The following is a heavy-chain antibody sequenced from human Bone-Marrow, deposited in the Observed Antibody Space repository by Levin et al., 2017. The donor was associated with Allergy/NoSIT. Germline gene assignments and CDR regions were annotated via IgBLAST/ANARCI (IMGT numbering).Heavy chain of an antibody. V-gene: IGHV3-48*03. Sequence: GGSLRLSCTASGFTFSTYEMDWVRQAPGKGLEWVSYISSSSGTIHYADSVKGRFTISRDNAKNSLYLQMNSLRADDTAVYFCARDAFHYYGMDVWGQGTTVTVSS. J-gene: IGHJ6*02. CDR2: ISSSSGTI. CDR1: GFTFSTYE. CDR3: ARDAFHYYGMDV.